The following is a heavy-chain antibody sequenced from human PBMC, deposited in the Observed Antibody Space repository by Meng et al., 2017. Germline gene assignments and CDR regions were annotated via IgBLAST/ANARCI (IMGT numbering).Heavy chain of an antibody. J-gene: IGHJ4*02. Sequence: QVQLVQYGSKLQRPGASLKVACKASGYTFTSYAMNWVRQAPGQGLEWMGWINTNTGNPTYAQGFTGRFVFSLDTSVSTAYLQISSLKAEDTAVYYCARGGAASSFDYWGQGTLVTVSS. CDR3: ARGGAASSFDY. CDR2: INTNTGNP. D-gene: IGHD1-26*01. CDR1: GYTFTSYA. V-gene: IGHV7-4-1*02.